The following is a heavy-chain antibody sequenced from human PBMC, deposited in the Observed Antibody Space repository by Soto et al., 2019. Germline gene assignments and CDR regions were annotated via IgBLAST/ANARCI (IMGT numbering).Heavy chain of an antibody. V-gene: IGHV4-39*02. D-gene: IGHD2-2*01. CDR3: TRERQSSSPS. CDR2: IYYSGTT. Sequence: QLQLQESGPGLVKPSETLSLTCTVSGGSISSSDSHWAWIRQPPGRGLEWIGSIYYSGTTYYSASLKSRVTISIDTYKNRFSPRMNSVTAADTAEYYCTRERQSSSPSWCQGTLVTVAS. J-gene: IGHJ5*02. CDR1: GGSISSSDSH.